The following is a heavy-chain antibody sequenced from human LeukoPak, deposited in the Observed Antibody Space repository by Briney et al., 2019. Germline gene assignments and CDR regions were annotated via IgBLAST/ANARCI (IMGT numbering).Heavy chain of an antibody. Sequence: GGSLRLSCAASGFTFSSYSMNWVRQAPGKGLEWVSCISFDGSDATYADSVKGRFTISRDNAKNTLHLQMDSLTVEDTAVYYCARDNIAGSGSSDWGQGTLVTVSS. CDR2: ISFDGSDA. D-gene: IGHD3-10*01. CDR3: ARDNIAGSGSSD. V-gene: IGHV3-74*01. CDR1: GFTFSSYS. J-gene: IGHJ4*02.